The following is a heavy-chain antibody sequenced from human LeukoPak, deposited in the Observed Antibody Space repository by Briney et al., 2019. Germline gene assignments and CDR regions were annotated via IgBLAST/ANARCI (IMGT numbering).Heavy chain of an antibody. CDR1: GFTFGNYA. CDR2: IRGSGVGT. CDR3: AMETSTGWFY. D-gene: IGHD6-19*01. V-gene: IGHV3-23*01. J-gene: IGHJ4*02. Sequence: PGGSLRLSCAASGFTFGNYAMTWVRQAPGKGLEWVSTIRGSGVGTYYADSVKGRFTISRGNFKNTLYLQVNSLRADDTAVYYCAMETSTGWFYWGQGTLVTVSS.